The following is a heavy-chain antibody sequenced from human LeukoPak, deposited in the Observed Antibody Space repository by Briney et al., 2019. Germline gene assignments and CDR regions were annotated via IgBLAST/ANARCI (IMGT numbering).Heavy chain of an antibody. CDR2: ISNSGNT. J-gene: IGHJ4*02. CDR3: ANPREDY. CDR1: GFTFSSYA. Sequence: GGSLRLSCAASGFTFSSYAMSYVRQAPRKGLEWVSTISNSGNTYYTDSVKGRFTISRDNSKNTLHLQMNSLRADDTAVYYCANPREDYWGQGTLVTVSS. V-gene: IGHV3-23*01.